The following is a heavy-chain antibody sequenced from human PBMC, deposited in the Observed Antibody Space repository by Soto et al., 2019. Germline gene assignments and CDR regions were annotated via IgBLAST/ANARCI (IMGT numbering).Heavy chain of an antibody. CDR3: AFSVGIAPTGEDGMDV. CDR1: GGTFSIYG. J-gene: IGHJ6*02. V-gene: IGHV1-69*01. D-gene: IGHD2-8*02. Sequence: QVQLVQSGAEVKKTGSSVKVSCKASGGTFSIYGFSWVRQAPGQGLEWIGGIIPILTTPNYAHKFQGRVTLVEDESTTSVYRELSSLKFEDTALYYCAFSVGIAPTGEDGMDVWGQGTSVTVSS. CDR2: IIPILTTP.